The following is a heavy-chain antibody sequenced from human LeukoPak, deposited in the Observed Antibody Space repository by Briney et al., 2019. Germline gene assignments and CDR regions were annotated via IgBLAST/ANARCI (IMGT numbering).Heavy chain of an antibody. CDR1: GGTFSSYA. J-gene: IGHJ6*03. CDR2: ISPILGTA. Sequence: SVTVSCKASGGTFSSYAISWVRQAPGQGLEWVGGISPILGTANYAQKLQGRVTITTDESTSTAYMGLSSLRTEGPAVYYCARGGHYDFWSGHYYMDVWGKGTTVTVPS. D-gene: IGHD3-3*01. CDR3: ARGGHYDFWSGHYYMDV. V-gene: IGHV1-69*05.